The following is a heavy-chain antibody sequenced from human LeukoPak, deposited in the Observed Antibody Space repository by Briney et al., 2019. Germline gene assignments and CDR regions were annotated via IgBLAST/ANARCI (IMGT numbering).Heavy chain of an antibody. CDR2: IIPIFGTA. D-gene: IGHD6-6*01. CDR1: GGTFSSYA. V-gene: IGHV1-69*05. CDR3: ARARSPNTYYFDY. Sequence: SVKVSCKASGGTFSSYAISSVRQAPGQGLEWMGGIIPIFGTANYAQKFQGRVTITTDESTSTAYMELSSLRSEDTAVYYCARARSPNTYYFDYWGQGTLVTVSS. J-gene: IGHJ4*02.